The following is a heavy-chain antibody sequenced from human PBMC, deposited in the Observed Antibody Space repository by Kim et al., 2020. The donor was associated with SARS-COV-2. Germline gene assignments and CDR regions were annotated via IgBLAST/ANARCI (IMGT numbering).Heavy chain of an antibody. CDR2: LSADDSLT. D-gene: IGHD2-8*01. V-gene: IGHV3-23*01. CDR3: AKDYVNGCWSDYQSFD. CDR1: GFTFSNYG. Sequence: GGSLRLSCVASGFTFSNYGMSWVRQAPGKGLEWVSTLSADDSLTVYVDSVKGRFTISRDTSKNTLYLQMNSLRAEDTALYYCAKDYVNGCWSDYQSFD. J-gene: IGHJ4*01.